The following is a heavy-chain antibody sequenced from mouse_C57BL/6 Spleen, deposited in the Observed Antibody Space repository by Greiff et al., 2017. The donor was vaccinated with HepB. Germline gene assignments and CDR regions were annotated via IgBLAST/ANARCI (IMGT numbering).Heavy chain of an antibody. D-gene: IGHD1-1*01. CDR3: TRKTTVVAHFDY. CDR1: GYTFTSYW. Sequence: EVMLVESGTVLARPGASVKMSCKTSGYTFTSYWMHWVKQRPGQGLEWIGAIYPGNSDTSYNQKFKGKAKLTAVTSASTAYMELSSLTNEDSAVYYCTRKTTVVAHFDYWGQGTTLTVSS. CDR2: IYPGNSDT. J-gene: IGHJ2*01. V-gene: IGHV1-5*01.